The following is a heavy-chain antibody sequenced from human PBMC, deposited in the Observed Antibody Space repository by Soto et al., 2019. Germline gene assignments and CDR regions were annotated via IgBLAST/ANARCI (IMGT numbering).Heavy chain of an antibody. CDR2: INSDGSST. CDR3: ASFRAAVYYYYYMDV. J-gene: IGHJ6*03. D-gene: IGHD6-13*01. CDR1: GFTFSSYG. Sequence: GGSLRLSCAASGFTFSSYGMHWVRHAPGKGLVWVSRINSDGSSTSYADSVKGRFTISRDNAKNTLYLQMNSLRAEDTAVYYCASFRAAVYYYYYMDVWGKGTTVTVSS. V-gene: IGHV3-74*01.